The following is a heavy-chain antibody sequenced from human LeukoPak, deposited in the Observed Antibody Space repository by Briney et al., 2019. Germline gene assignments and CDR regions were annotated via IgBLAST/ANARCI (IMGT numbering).Heavy chain of an antibody. CDR2: ISHSGSS. Sequence: SETLSLTCAVYGGSFSGYSWSWIRQPRGKGLEGMREISHSGSSNYNPSLKGRINISVDTSKSQFSLNLISVTAADTAVYYCARGLYSGSPRDAFDIWGQGTMVTVS. CDR1: GGSFSGYS. CDR3: ARGLYSGSPRDAFDI. V-gene: IGHV4-34*01. J-gene: IGHJ3*02. D-gene: IGHD5-12*01.